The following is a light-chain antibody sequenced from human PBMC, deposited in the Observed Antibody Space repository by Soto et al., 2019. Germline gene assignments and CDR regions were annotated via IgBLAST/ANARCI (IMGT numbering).Light chain of an antibody. J-gene: IGKJ5*01. CDR3: QQYVAYPIP. CDR1: DNIGSN. Sequence: EIQMTQSPASLSASVGDRVTITCRASDNIGSNLNWYQHQTGTAPKLLIYAASSLQGGVPSRFSGSGSGTEYTLTLSRLQPEDSATYYCQQYVAYPIPFGQGTRLAIK. V-gene: IGKV1-39*01. CDR2: AAS.